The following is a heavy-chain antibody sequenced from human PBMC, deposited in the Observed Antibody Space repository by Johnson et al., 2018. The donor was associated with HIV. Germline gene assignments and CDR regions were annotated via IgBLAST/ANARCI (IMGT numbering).Heavy chain of an antibody. Sequence: QVQLVESGGGVVQPGGSLRLSCAASGFTFSSYGMHWVRQAPGKGLEWVEFIRYDGSNKYYADSVKGRFTISRDNSKNTLYLQMNSLRAEDTAVYYCAREFGDLRAVEIWGQGTMVTVSS. CDR1: GFTFSSYG. CDR3: AREFGDLRAVEI. D-gene: IGHD3-16*01. CDR2: IRYDGSNK. J-gene: IGHJ3*02. V-gene: IGHV3-30*02.